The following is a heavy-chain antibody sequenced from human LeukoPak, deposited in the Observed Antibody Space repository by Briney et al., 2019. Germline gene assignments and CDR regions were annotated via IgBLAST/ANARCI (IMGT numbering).Heavy chain of an antibody. V-gene: IGHV3-74*01. CDR1: GFTFSSYW. CDR2: INSDGSST. J-gene: IGHJ4*02. Sequence: GGSLRLSCAASGFTFSSYWMHWVRQAPGKGLVWVSRINSDGSSTSYADSVKGRFTISRDNAKNTLYLQMNSLRAEDTAVYYCAVRGYSGYDTSYFDYWGRGTLVTVSS. CDR3: AVRGYSGYDTSYFDY. D-gene: IGHD5-12*01.